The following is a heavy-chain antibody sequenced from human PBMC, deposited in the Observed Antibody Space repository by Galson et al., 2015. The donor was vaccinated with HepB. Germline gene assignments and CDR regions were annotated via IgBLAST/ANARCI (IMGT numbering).Heavy chain of an antibody. D-gene: IGHD6-19*01. CDR2: ITPSGANT. J-gene: IGHJ4*02. Sequence: SLRLSCAASGFTFSYYALSWGRQAPGKGLEWISAITPSGANTYSADSMQGRFTISRDSSRNTLFLQVNNLRADDTAIYFCAKVFPEKTDGWYRQALYYFDSWGQGTRVTVSS. CDR3: AKVFPEKTDGWYRQALYYFDS. CDR1: GFTFSYYA. V-gene: IGHV3-23*01.